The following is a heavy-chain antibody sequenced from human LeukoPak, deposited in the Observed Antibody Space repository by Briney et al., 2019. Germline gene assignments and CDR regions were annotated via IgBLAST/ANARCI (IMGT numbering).Heavy chain of an antibody. J-gene: IGHJ4*02. CDR1: GYTFTSYD. CDR2: MNPNSGNT. V-gene: IGHV1-8*01. D-gene: IGHD4-17*01. CDR3: ARWTGGPYGDYEDY. Sequence: ASVKVSCKASGYTFTSYDINWVRQATGQGLEWMGWMNPNSGNTGYAQKFQGRVTMTRNTSISTAYMGLSSLRSEDTAVYYCARWTGGPYGDYEDYWGQGTLVTVSS.